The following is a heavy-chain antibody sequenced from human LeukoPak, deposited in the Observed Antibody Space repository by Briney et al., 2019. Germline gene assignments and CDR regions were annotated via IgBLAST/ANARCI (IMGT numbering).Heavy chain of an antibody. Sequence: PSETLSLTCTVSGGSISSGGYYWSWIRQHPGKGLEWIGYIYYSGSTYYNPSLKSRVTISVDTSKNQFSLKLSSVTAADTAVYYCARDQKNIPPGSWFDPWGQGTLVTVSS. CDR3: ARDQKNIPPGSWFDP. D-gene: IGHD1/OR15-1a*01. CDR2: IYYSGST. CDR1: GGSISSGGYY. V-gene: IGHV4-31*03. J-gene: IGHJ5*02.